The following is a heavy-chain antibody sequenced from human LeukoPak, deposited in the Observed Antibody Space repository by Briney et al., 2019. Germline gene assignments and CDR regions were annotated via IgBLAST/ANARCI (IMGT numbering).Heavy chain of an antibody. CDR3: ARDLPGGSSHYYGMDV. CDR1: GFTFGSYW. D-gene: IGHD3-16*01. J-gene: IGHJ6*02. V-gene: IGHV3-7*01. CDR2: IKEDGSEK. Sequence: GGSLRLSCAASGFTFGSYWMNWVRQVPGKGLEWVANIKEDGSEKYYVDSAKGRFTISRDNAKNSLFLQMNSLRAEDTAVYYCARDLPGGSSHYYGMDVWGQGTTVTVSS.